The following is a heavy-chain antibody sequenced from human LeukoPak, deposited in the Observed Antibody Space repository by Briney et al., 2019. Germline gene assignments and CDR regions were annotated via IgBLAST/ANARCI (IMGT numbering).Heavy chain of an antibody. J-gene: IGHJ4*02. CDR3: ARVWYSSGWYFDY. CDR1: GFSFSTYS. V-gene: IGHV3-21*01. Sequence: GGSLRLSCAASGFSFSTYSMNWVRQAPGKGLEWVSSISSTSSYIYYADSVKGRFTISRDNAQKSLYLQMNSLRAEDTAVYYCARVWYSSGWYFDYWGQGTLVTVSS. CDR2: ISSTSSYI. D-gene: IGHD6-19*01.